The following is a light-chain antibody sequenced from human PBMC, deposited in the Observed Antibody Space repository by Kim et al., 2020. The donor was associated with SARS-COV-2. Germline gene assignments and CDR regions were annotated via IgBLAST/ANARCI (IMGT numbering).Light chain of an antibody. V-gene: IGLV3-1*01. CDR2: QDS. CDR3: QAWDSSTPV. Sequence: SYELTQPPSVSVSPGQTASITCSGDKWGDKYACWYQQKPGQSPVLVIYQDSKRPSGIPERFSGSNSGNTATLTISGTQAMDEADYYCQAWDSSTPVFGTGTKVTVL. J-gene: IGLJ1*01. CDR1: KWGDKY.